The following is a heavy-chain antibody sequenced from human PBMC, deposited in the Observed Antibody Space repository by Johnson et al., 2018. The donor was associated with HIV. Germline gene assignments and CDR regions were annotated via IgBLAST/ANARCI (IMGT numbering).Heavy chain of an antibody. V-gene: IGHV3-53*01. CDR3: ARGDEPTFAFDI. CDR2: IYSGGST. J-gene: IGHJ3*02. Sequence: VQLVESGGVLLQPGGSLRLSCAASGFTVSSNYMSWVRQSPGKGLEWVSVIYSGGSTYYADSVKGQFTISRDNSKNTLYLQRNSLSAEDTAMHYSARGDEPTFAFDIWGQGTMVTVSS. CDR1: GFTVSSNY.